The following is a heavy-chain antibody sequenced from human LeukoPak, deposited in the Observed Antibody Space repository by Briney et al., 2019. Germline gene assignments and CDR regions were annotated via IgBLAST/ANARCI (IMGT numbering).Heavy chain of an antibody. Sequence: SETPSLTCAVSGGSISSNSYYWGWIRQPPGKGLEWIGEIIDTGSTKYNSSLKSRVTISVGTSKNQFSLSLDSVTAADTAVYYCARGLASGYPPIPFDYWGQGTLVTVSS. CDR1: GGSISSNSYY. CDR2: IIDTGST. V-gene: IGHV4-39*07. D-gene: IGHD3-3*01. CDR3: ARGLASGYPPIPFDY. J-gene: IGHJ4*02.